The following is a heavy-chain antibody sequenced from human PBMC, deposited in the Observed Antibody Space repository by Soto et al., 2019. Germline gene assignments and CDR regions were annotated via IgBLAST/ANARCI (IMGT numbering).Heavy chain of an antibody. V-gene: IGHV4-38-2*01. CDR1: GDSITSIYH. CDR2: IYHSGTT. CDR3: ASDYDILTGFQPLAY. J-gene: IGHJ4*02. D-gene: IGHD3-9*01. Sequence: SSETLSLTCAVSGDSITSIYHWAWIRQPPGRGLEWVASIYHSGTTYYNPSLKSRVTISVDTSKNQFSLKLSSVTAADTAVYYCASDYDILTGFQPLAYWGQGTLVTVSS.